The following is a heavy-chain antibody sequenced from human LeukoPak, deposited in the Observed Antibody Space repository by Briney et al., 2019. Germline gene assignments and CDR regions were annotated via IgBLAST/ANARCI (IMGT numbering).Heavy chain of an antibody. CDR2: INPNSGGT. CDR1: GYTFTGYY. CDR3: ARDSPDSSGYYPPGYYMDV. D-gene: IGHD3-22*01. Sequence: ASVKVSCKASGYTFTGYYMHWVRQAPGQGLEWMGWINPNSGGTNYAQKFQGRVTMTRDTSISTAYMELSRLRSDDTALYHCARDSPDSSGYYPPGYYMDVWGKGTTVTVSS. J-gene: IGHJ6*03. V-gene: IGHV1-2*02.